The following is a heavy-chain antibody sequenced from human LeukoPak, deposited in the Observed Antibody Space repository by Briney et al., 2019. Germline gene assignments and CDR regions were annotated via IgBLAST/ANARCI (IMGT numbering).Heavy chain of an antibody. CDR2: ISSSSSYI. CDR1: GFTFSSYS. D-gene: IGHD3-10*01. Sequence: PGGSLRLSCAASGFTFSSYSMNWVRQAPGKGLEWVSSISSSSSYIYYADSVKGRFTISRDNAKNSLYLQMNSLRAEDTAVYYCARGVRGLNTWANDYWGQGTLVTVSS. J-gene: IGHJ4*02. V-gene: IGHV3-21*01. CDR3: ARGVRGLNTWANDY.